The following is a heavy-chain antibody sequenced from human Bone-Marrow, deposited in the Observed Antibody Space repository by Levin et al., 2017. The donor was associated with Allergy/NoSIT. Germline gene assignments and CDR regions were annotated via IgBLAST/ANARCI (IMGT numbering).Heavy chain of an antibody. Sequence: PGGSLRLSCAASGFTFSNYAMTWVRQAPGRGLEWVSIISGSGSRTYYADSVKGRFTISRDNSKRTLFLQMSSLRAEDTAIYYCAKGRMVTTRPTFDYWGQGALVTVSS. D-gene: IGHD4-11*01. CDR2: ISGSGSRT. CDR3: AKGRMVTTRPTFDY. V-gene: IGHV3-23*01. J-gene: IGHJ4*02. CDR1: GFTFSNYA.